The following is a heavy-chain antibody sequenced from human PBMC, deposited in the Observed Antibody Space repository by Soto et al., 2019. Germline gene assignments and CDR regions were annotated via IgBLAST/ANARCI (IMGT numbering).Heavy chain of an antibody. D-gene: IGHD2-15*01. Sequence: QVQLQESGPGLVKPSQTLSLTCTVSGGSISSGACYWSWIRQHPGRGLEWIGHIYYSGSTFYNSSLKSRVTISVDTSKNQFSLKLGSVTAADTAVYYCARVYCSGGSCYRFDYWGQGTLVTVSS. J-gene: IGHJ4*02. CDR3: ARVYCSGGSCYRFDY. CDR2: IYYSGST. CDR1: GGSISSGACY. V-gene: IGHV4-31*03.